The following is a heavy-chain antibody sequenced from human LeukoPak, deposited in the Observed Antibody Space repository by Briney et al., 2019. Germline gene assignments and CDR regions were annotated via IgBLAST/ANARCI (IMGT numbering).Heavy chain of an antibody. V-gene: IGHV3-23*01. D-gene: IGHD5-24*01. J-gene: IGHJ4*02. CDR1: GFTFSTYF. CDR2: ISGSGGST. Sequence: GGSLRLSCAASGFTFSTYFMTWVRQAPGKGLEWVSSISGSGGSTYYADSVKGRFTISRDNSKNTLYLQMNSLRAEDTAVYYCAKGQRGDGYPRCWGQGTLVTVSS. CDR3: AKGQRGDGYPRC.